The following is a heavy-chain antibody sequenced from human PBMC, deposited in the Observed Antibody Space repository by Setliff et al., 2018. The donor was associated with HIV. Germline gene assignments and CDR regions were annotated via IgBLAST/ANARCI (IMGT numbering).Heavy chain of an antibody. CDR1: GFTFSNAW. Sequence: GGSLRLSCAASGFTFSNAWMTWVRQAPGKGLEWVGRIKNETYGGTIDYAATVKGRFTISRDDSKDTLLLQMNSLKTEDTAVYYCNTYASGNWHYGSWGQGTLVTVSS. J-gene: IGHJ5*02. CDR2: IKNETYGGTI. D-gene: IGHD3-10*01. V-gene: IGHV3-15*01. CDR3: NTYASGNWHYGS.